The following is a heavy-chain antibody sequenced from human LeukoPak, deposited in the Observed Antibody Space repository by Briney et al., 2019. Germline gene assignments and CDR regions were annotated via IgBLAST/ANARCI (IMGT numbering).Heavy chain of an antibody. CDR3: ARAPYYYASSRLGSFDP. D-gene: IGHD3-22*01. J-gene: IGHJ5*02. CDR2: ISSYNGNK. V-gene: IGHV1-18*01. Sequence: ASVKVSCKASGYTFTSYGISWVRQAPGQGLEWMGWISSYNGNKNYAQKLQGRVTMTTDTSTSTAYMELSSLRPDVTAVYYCARAPYYYASSRLGSFDPWGQGTLVTVSS. CDR1: GYTFTSYG.